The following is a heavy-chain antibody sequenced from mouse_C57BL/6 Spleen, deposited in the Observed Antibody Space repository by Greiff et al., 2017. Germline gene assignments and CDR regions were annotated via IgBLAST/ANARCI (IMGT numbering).Heavy chain of an antibody. CDR1: GYAFSSSW. CDR2: IYPGDGDT. Sequence: VKLQESGPELVKPGASVKISCKASGYAFSSSWMNWVKQRPGKGLEWIGRIYPGDGDTNYNGKFKGKATLTADKSSSTAYMQLSSLTSEDSAVYFCAREGYYWYFDVWGTGTTVTVSS. D-gene: IGHD2-2*01. CDR3: AREGYYWYFDV. J-gene: IGHJ1*03. V-gene: IGHV1-82*01.